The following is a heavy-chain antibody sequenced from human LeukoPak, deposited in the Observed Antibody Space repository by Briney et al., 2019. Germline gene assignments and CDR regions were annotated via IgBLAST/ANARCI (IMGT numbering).Heavy chain of an antibody. CDR3: ARAYYDSSGYSYYYFDY. J-gene: IGHJ4*02. CDR2: IIPIFGTA. V-gene: IGHV1-69*05. D-gene: IGHD3-22*01. CDR1: GGTFSSYA. Sequence: SAKVSCKASGGTFSSYAISWVRQAPGQGLEWMGGIIPIFGTANYAQKFQGRVTFTTDESTSTAYMELSSLRSEDTAVYYCARAYYDSSGYSYYYFDYWGQGTLVTVSS.